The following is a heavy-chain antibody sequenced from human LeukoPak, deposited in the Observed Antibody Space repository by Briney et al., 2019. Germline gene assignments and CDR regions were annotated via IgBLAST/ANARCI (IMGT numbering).Heavy chain of an antibody. J-gene: IGHJ4*02. CDR3: AAKGNYFDY. CDR1: GFTFSDYY. V-gene: IGHV3-30-3*01. Sequence: GGSLRLSCAASGFTFSDYYMSWIRQAPGKGLEWVAVISYDGSNKYYADSVKGRFTISRDNSKNTLYLQMNSLRAEDTAVYYCAAKGNYFDYWGQGTLVTVSS. CDR2: ISYDGSNK.